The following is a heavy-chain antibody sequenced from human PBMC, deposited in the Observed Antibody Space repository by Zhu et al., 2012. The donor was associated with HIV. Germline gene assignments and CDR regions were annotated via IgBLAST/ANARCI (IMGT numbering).Heavy chain of an antibody. CDR2: IYYSGNT. Sequence: QVQLQESGPRLVKPSETLSLTCTVSGASVSSGNHYWSWIRQPPGKGLEWIGNIYYSGNTNYNISLKSRVIISVDVSKNQFSLNVKSVTAADTAEYYCARGRASSENYWYFDVWSPGTGSLS. J-gene: IGHJ2*01. D-gene: IGHD6-6*01. CDR1: GASVSSGNHY. V-gene: IGHV4-61*01. CDR3: ARGRASSENYWYFDV.